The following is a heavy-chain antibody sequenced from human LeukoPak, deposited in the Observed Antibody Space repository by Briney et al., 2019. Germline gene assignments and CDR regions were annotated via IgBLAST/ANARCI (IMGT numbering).Heavy chain of an antibody. CDR3: AHEVIAAAGLPYYYGMDV. V-gene: IGHV1-18*01. J-gene: IGHJ6*02. D-gene: IGHD6-13*01. Sequence: ASVKLSCKASGYTFTSYGISWVRQAPGQGLEWMGWISAYNGNTNYAQKLQGRVTMTTDTSTSTAYMELRSLRSDDTAVYYCAHEVIAAAGLPYYYGMDVWGQGTTVTVSS. CDR2: ISAYNGNT. CDR1: GYTFTSYG.